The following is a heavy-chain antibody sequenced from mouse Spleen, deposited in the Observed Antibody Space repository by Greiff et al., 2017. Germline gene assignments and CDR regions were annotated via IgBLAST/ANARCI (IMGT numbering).Heavy chain of an antibody. CDR3: ERYDYDGFAY. D-gene: IGHD2-4*01. CDR2: INPSSGYT. CDR1: GYTFTSYT. V-gene: IGHV1-4*01. Sequence: VKLVESGAELARPGASVKMSCKASGYTFTSYTMHWVKQRPGQGLEWIGYINPSSGYTKYNQKFKDKATLTADKSSSTAYMQLSSLTSEDSAVYYCERYDYDGFAYWGQGTLVTVSA. J-gene: IGHJ3*01.